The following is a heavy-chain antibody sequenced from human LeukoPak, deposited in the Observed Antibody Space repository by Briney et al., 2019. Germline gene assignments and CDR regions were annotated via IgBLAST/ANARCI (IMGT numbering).Heavy chain of an antibody. Sequence: PGGSLRLSCAASGFTFSTYWMSWVRQAPGTGLEWVATINQDGSEAYYVDSVKGRFTISRDNAKNSLYVQMNSLRAEDTAVYYCAREVSSYTWGFQHWGQGTLVTVSS. CDR3: AREVSSYTWGFQH. CDR2: INQDGSEA. CDR1: GFTFSTYW. V-gene: IGHV3-7*04. D-gene: IGHD3-22*01. J-gene: IGHJ1*01.